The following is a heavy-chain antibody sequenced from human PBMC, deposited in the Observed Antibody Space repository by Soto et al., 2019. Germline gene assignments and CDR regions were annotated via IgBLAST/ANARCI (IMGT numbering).Heavy chain of an antibody. Sequence: PGGSLRLSCTASGFTFGDYAMSWFRQAPGKGLEWVGFIRSKAYGGTTEYAASVKGRFTISRDDSKSIAYLQMNSLKTEDTAAYYCAKDPPLPDIWGQGTMVTVSS. J-gene: IGHJ3*02. V-gene: IGHV3-49*03. CDR3: AKDPPLPDI. CDR1: GFTFGDYA. CDR2: IRSKAYGGTT.